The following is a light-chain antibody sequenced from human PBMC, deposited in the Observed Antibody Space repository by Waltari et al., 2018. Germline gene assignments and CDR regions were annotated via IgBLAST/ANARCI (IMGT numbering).Light chain of an antibody. Sequence: DIQLTQSPSFLSASVGDRVTITCRASQGISTYLAWYQFKPGKAPKLLIYTASTLHDGVPSRFSGSGSGTDFTLTISSLQPEDFATYFCQQLKSYPLTFAVGTEVEIK. CDR2: TAS. CDR1: QGISTY. CDR3: QQLKSYPLT. V-gene: IGKV1-9*01. J-gene: IGKJ4*01.